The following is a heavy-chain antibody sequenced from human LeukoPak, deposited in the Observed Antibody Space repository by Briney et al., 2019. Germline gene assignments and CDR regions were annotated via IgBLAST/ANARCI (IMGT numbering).Heavy chain of an antibody. Sequence: GGSLRLSCAASGFPFSSYWIHWVRQAPGKGLVWVSRINSDGTSTIYAESVKGRFTISRDNARNTAYLQMNRLRAEDTAVYYCARPVGTTVSVDYWGQGTLVTVSS. V-gene: IGHV3-74*01. CDR3: ARPVGTTVSVDY. J-gene: IGHJ4*02. D-gene: IGHD1-26*01. CDR2: INSDGTST. CDR1: GFPFSSYW.